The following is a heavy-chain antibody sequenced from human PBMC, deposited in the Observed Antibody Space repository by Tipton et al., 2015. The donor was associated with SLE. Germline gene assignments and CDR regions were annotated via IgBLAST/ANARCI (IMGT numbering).Heavy chain of an antibody. V-gene: IGHV4-34*12. CDR1: GGSLSGYW. J-gene: IGHJ4*02. D-gene: IGHD1-26*01. CDR2: IFPSGIT. CDR3: ARPAYSGSSFVPFDS. Sequence: TLSLTCAVSGGSLSGYWWSWIQQPPGKGLEWIGEIFPSGITNYNPSLKSRATIFIDTSKNQFSLKLSSVTAADTAVYYCARPAYSGSSFVPFDSWGQGTLVTVSS.